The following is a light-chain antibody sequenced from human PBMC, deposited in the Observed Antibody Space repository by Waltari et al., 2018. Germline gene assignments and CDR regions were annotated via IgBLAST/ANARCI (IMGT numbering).Light chain of an antibody. CDR3: SSYTSSSTVV. CDR1: SSYVGGYNY. CDR2: EVS. J-gene: IGLJ2*01. Sequence: QSALTQPASVSGSPGQSTTIPCTGTSSYVGGYNYVSWYQQHPGKAPKLMIYEVSNRPSGVSNRFSGSKSGNTASLTISGLQAEDEADYYCSSYTSSSTVVFGGGTKLTVL. V-gene: IGLV2-14*01.